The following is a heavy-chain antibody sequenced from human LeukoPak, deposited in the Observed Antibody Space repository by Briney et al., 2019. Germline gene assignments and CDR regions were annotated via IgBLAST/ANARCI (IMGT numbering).Heavy chain of an antibody. J-gene: IGHJ5*02. CDR3: TRDTGTTGEVKFDP. CDR1: GGSISSSNW. D-gene: IGHD4-17*01. V-gene: IGHV4-4*02. CDR2: IYTSGST. Sequence: PSGTLSLTCVVSGGSISSSNWWSWVRQPPEKGLEWIGRIYTSGSTTYNPSLKSRVTISVDTSKSQFSLNLMSVTAADTAVYYCTRDTGTTGEVKFDPWGQGTLVTVSS.